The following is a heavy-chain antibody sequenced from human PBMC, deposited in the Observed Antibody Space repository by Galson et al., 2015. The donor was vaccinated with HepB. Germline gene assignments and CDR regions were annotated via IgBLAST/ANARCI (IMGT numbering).Heavy chain of an antibody. J-gene: IGHJ5*01. D-gene: IGHD6-13*01. CDR2: TYYRSKGSS. V-gene: IGHV6-1*01. CDR3: ARTMSADGTNCFDS. Sequence: CAISGDSVSSNRAAWNWLRQSPSRGLEWLGRTYYRSKGSSNYAESVKSRITISPDTSKNQFSLQLNSVTPEDTAVYYCARTMSADGTNCFDSWGQGTLVTVS. CDR1: GDSVSSNRAA.